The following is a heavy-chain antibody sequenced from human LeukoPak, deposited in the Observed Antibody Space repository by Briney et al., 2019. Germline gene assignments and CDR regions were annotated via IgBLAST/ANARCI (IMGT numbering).Heavy chain of an antibody. J-gene: IGHJ4*02. CDR2: IVPVSGTT. CDR3: ARELGSTGSSVY. V-gene: IGHV1-69*05. D-gene: IGHD1-1*01. Sequence: SVKVSCKASVGSFTTYIITRVRQAPGQGLEWMGRIVPVSGTTQYAQNFQGRVTITTDESASTAYMELNSLRPEDTAVYYCARELGSTGSSVYWGQGTLVTVSS. CDR1: VGSFTTYI.